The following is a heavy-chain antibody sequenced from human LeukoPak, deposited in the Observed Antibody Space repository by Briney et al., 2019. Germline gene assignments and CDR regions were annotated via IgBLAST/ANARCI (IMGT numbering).Heavy chain of an antibody. Sequence: SVKVSCKASGGTFSSYAISWVRQAPGQGLEWMGRIIPIFGTANYAQKFQGRVTITTDESTSTAYIELSSLRSEDTAVYYCARDETHYSSSSGWFDPWGQGTLVTVSS. CDR2: IIPIFGTA. CDR3: ARDETHYSSSSGWFDP. CDR1: GGTFSSYA. J-gene: IGHJ5*02. V-gene: IGHV1-69*05. D-gene: IGHD6-13*01.